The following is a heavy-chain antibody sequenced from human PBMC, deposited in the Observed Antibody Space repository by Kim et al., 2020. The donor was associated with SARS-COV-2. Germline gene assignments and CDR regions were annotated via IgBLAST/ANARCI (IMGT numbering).Heavy chain of an antibody. V-gene: IGHV3-15*01. CDR1: GFTFRNAR. Sequence: GGSLRLSCAASGFTFRNARMNWVRQAPGKGLEWVGCIKSKSNGGTTGYAAPVKGRFTISRDESKNTLYLQMNSLKTEDTAVYCCTSVLGDYCGGECYSRVWGPGTTVPVS. CDR3: TSVLGDYCGGECYSRV. J-gene: IGHJ6*02. CDR2: IKSKSNGGTT. D-gene: IGHD2-21*01.